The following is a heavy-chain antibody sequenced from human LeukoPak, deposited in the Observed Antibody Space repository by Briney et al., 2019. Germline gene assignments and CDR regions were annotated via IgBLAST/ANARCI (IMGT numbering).Heavy chain of an antibody. CDR3: ARGPRDSSGYPEYFQH. CDR2: ISYDGSKK. D-gene: IGHD3-22*01. V-gene: IGHV3-30*04. Sequence: GGSLRLSCAASGFTFSSYAMHWVCQAPGKGLEWVAVISYDGSKKYYADSVKGRFTISRDNSKNTLYLQMNSLRGEDTAVYYCARGPRDSSGYPEYFQHWGQGTLVTVSS. CDR1: GFTFSSYA. J-gene: IGHJ1*01.